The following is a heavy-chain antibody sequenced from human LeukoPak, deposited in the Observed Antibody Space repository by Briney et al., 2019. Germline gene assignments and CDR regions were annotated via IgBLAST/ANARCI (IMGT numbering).Heavy chain of an antibody. J-gene: IGHJ3*01. D-gene: IGHD6-13*01. CDR1: GGSISSSNW. CDR2: VYHSGST. CDR3: AGGDYSSSFDF. V-gene: IGHV4-4*02. Sequence: SETLSLTCAVSGGSISSSNWWSWVRQPPGKGLEWIGEVYHSGSTNNNPSLKSRVTISKDKSKHQFSLKLTSVTAADTAVYYCAGGDYSSSFDFWGQGTMVTVSS.